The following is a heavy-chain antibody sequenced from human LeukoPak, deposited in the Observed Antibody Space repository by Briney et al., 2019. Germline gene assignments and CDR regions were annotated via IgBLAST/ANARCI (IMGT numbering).Heavy chain of an antibody. J-gene: IGHJ4*02. D-gene: IGHD3-22*01. CDR1: GYTFTGYY. Sequence: ASVKVSSKASGYTFTGYYMHWVRQAPGQGLEWLGWINLNSGGTNYSQKIQGRTTITRETYSTTAYMEMSSLTSDDTAVYYCARLDITFIPYWGQGTLVTVSS. CDR3: ARLDITFIPY. CDR2: INLNSGGT. V-gene: IGHV1-2*02.